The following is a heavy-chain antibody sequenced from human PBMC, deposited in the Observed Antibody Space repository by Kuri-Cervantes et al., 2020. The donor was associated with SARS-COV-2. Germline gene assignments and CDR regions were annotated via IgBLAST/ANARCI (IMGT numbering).Heavy chain of an antibody. CDR1: GFSFNNYA. CDR3: ARDPYVGSGYYLLDF. D-gene: IGHD3-22*01. J-gene: IGHJ4*02. V-gene: IGHV3-30*03. Sequence: GESLKISCAASGFSFNNYAMHWVRQAPGKGLEWVAIISYDGGYENYADSVQGRFTISRDNDKHTLYLQVNSVKTEDTAVYYCARDPYVGSGYYLLDFWGQGTLVTVSS. CDR2: ISYDGGYE.